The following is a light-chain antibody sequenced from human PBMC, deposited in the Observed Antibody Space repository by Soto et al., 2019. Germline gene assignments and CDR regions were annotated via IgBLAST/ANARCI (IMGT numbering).Light chain of an antibody. V-gene: IGLV2-14*03. CDR1: SNDVGAYHF. J-gene: IGLJ1*01. Sequence: QSALTQPASVSGSPGQSIAISCTGTSNDVGAYHFVSWFQQHPGQAPKLIIYDVENRPSGVSARFSASKSGNTASLTISGLQAEDEADYYCSSYVTDDTYVFGSGTKLTVL. CDR3: SSYVTDDTYV. CDR2: DVE.